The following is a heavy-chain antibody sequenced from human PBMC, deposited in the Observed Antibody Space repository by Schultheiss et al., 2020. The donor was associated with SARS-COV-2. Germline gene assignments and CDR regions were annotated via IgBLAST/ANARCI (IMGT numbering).Heavy chain of an antibody. CDR3: ARARSTIFGVVNAFDI. D-gene: IGHD3-3*01. V-gene: IGHV4-31*03. CDR2: IYYSGST. CDR1: GGSISSGGYY. J-gene: IGHJ3*02. Sequence: LRLSCTVSGGSISSGGYYWSWIRQHPGKGLEWIGYIYYSGSTYYNPSLKSRVTISVDTSKNQFSLKLSSVTAADTAVYYCARARSTIFGVVNAFDIWGQGTMVTVSS.